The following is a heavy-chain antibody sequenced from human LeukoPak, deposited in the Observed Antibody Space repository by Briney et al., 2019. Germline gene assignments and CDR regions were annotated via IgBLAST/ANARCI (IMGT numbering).Heavy chain of an antibody. V-gene: IGHV3-21*01. CDR1: RFTFSNYA. Sequence: GGSLRLSCVASRFTFSNYAMNWVRQAPGKGLEWVSSISSTSSNIYYADSVKGRFTISRDNAKNSLYLQMNSLRAEDTAVYYCARDRGSGWHTFDYWGQGTLVTVSS. D-gene: IGHD6-19*01. J-gene: IGHJ4*02. CDR2: ISSTSSNI. CDR3: ARDRGSGWHTFDY.